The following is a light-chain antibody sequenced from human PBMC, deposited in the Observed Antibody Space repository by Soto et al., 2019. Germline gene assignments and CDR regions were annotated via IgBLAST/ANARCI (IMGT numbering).Light chain of an antibody. CDR1: QSVSSTY. CDR2: GAS. Sequence: EIVLTQSPGTLSLSPGERATLSCRASQSVSSTYLAWYQQKPGQAPRLLIYGASSRATGSPDRFSGSGSGTDFTLTISRLEPEDFALYYCQQYESSPTTFGGGTKVEIE. V-gene: IGKV3-20*01. J-gene: IGKJ4*01. CDR3: QQYESSPTT.